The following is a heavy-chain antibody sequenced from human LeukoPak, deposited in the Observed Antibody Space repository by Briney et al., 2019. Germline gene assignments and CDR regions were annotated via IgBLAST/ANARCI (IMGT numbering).Heavy chain of an antibody. V-gene: IGHV3-30*02. CDR3: AKGQRYSGYDFDY. Sequence: GGSLRLSCAASGFTFSSYGMHWVRQAPGKGLEWVAFIRYDGSNKYYADSVKGRFTISRNNSKNTLYLQMNSLRAEDTAVYYCAKGQRYSGYDFDYWGQGTLVTVSS. J-gene: IGHJ4*02. CDR1: GFTFSSYG. CDR2: IRYDGSNK. D-gene: IGHD5-12*01.